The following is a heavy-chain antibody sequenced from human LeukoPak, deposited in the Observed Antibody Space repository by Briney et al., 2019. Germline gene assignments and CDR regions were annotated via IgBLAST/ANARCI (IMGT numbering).Heavy chain of an antibody. Sequence: GGPLRLSGAASGFTFSSYGMDWFPKAPGKGRSGVTFIRYDGSNKYYADSVKGRFTISRDNSKNTLNLHMNSLRAEDTAVYYCAKDPTHYRVWDYYGSIGLSYWGQGTLVTVSS. CDR2: IRYDGSNK. J-gene: IGHJ4*02. CDR3: AKDPTHYRVWDYYGSIGLSY. V-gene: IGHV3-30*02. D-gene: IGHD3-10*01. CDR1: GFTFSSYG.